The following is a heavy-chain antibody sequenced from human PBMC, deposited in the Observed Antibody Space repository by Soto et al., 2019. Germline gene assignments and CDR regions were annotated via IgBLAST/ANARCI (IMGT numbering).Heavy chain of an antibody. V-gene: IGHV4-4*02. CDR1: GRSLSSSNW. J-gene: IGHJ6*02. CDR2: IYHSGST. CDR3: ARVGRLLRVYGMDV. Sequence: PSETLSLTCAVSGRSLSSSNWWSWVRQPPGKGLEWMGEIYHSGSTNYNPYLKSRVTISVDKSKNQFSLKLSSVTAADTAVYYCARVGRLLRVYGMDVWGQGTTVTVSS. D-gene: IGHD2-15*01.